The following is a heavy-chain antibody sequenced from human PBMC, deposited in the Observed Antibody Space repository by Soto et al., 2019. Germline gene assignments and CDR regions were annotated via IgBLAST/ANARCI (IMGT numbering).Heavy chain of an antibody. CDR2: ISSSSSYI. CDR1: GFTFSSYS. V-gene: IGHV3-21*01. Sequence: EVQLVESGGGLVKPGGSLRLSCAASGFTFSSYSMNWVRQAPGKGLEWVSSISSSSSYIYYADSVKGRFTISRDNAKNSLYLQMNSLRAEDTAVYYCARDRRYCSGRSCYGLFDYWGQGTLVTVSS. D-gene: IGHD2-15*01. CDR3: ARDRRYCSGRSCYGLFDY. J-gene: IGHJ4*02.